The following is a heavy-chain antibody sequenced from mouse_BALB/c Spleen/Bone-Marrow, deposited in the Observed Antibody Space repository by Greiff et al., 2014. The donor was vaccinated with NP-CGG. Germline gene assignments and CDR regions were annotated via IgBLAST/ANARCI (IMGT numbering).Heavy chain of an antibody. CDR1: GFTFSDFY. CDR3: ARSGERYGAMDY. Sequence: VQLKESGGGLVKLGGSLKLSCAASGFTFSDFYMFWFRQTPEKRLEWVATISNGGTYTYYPDSVRGRFTISRDNAKNNLYLQMSSLKSEDTAMYYCARSGERYGAMDYWGQGTSVTVTS. CDR2: ISNGGTYT. V-gene: IGHV5-4*02. D-gene: IGHD1-1*02. J-gene: IGHJ4*01.